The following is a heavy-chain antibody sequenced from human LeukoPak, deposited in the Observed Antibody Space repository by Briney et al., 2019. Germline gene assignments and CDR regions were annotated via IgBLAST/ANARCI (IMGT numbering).Heavy chain of an antibody. CDR3: ARGLLAIVGATRSEGPQFDY. J-gene: IGHJ4*02. Sequence: SGTLSLTCAVYGGTFSGYYWSWIRQPPGKGLEWMGEINHSGRNKYNPSLKSRDTILLDTYKNQFSLKLSSVTAADTAVYYCARGLLAIVGATRSEGPQFDYWGQGTLVSVSS. D-gene: IGHD1-26*01. V-gene: IGHV4-34*01. CDR1: GGTFSGYY. CDR2: INHSGRN.